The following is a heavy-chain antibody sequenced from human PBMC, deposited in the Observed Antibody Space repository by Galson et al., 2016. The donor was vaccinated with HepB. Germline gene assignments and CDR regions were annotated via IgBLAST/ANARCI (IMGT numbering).Heavy chain of an antibody. V-gene: IGHV3-7*01. Sequence: SLRLSCAASGFTFSSHWMSWVRQAPGRGLEWVANIKQDGSDKHYVDSVKGRFTVSRCNARKSMFLQMESLRVDDTAVYYCARRLSVLVIAARGWGYGMDVWGKWTTVTGSS. CDR2: IKQDGSDK. D-gene: IGHD2-15*01. CDR1: GFTFSSHW. CDR3: ARRLSVLVIAARGWGYGMDV. J-gene: IGHJ6*04.